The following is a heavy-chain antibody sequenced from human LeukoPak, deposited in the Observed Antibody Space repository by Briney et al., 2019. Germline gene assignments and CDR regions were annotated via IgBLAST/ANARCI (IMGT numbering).Heavy chain of an antibody. D-gene: IGHD3/OR15-3a*01. CDR2: FDPEDGET. CDR3: ATLMMFGLLEDVPLRY. Sequence: ASVKVSCKVSGYTLTELSMHWVRQAPGKGLEWMGGFDPEDGETIYAQKFQGRVTMTEDTPTDTAYMELSSLRSEDTAVYYCATLMMFGLLEDVPLRYWGQGTLVTVSS. CDR1: GYTLTELS. V-gene: IGHV1-24*01. J-gene: IGHJ4*02.